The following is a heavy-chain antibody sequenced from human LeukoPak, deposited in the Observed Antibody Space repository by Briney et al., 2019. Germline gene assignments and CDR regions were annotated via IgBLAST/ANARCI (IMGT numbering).Heavy chain of an antibody. V-gene: IGHV3-7*01. CDR2: IKQDGSEK. CDR1: GFTFSSYW. D-gene: IGHD2-15*01. J-gene: IGHJ4*02. Sequence: GGSLRLSCAASGFTFSSYWMSWVRQAPGKGLEWVANIKQDGSEKYYVDSVKGRFTISRDNAKNSLYLQMNSLRAEDTAVYYCAREGCSGGSCFDYWGQGTLVTASS. CDR3: AREGCSGGSCFDY.